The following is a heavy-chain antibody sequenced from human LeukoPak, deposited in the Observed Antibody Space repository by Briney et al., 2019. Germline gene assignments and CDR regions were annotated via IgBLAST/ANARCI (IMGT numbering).Heavy chain of an antibody. CDR3: AKNGQRITMVRGVKRPLDY. V-gene: IGHV3-7*03. CDR2: INQDGSEK. Sequence: GGSLRLSCAASGFTFTTYWMSWVRQAPGKVLEWVANINQDGSEKYYVDSVKGRFTISRDNSKNTLYLQMNSLRAEDTAVYYCAKNGQRITMVRGVKRPLDYWGQGTLVTVSS. CDR1: GFTFTTYW. J-gene: IGHJ4*02. D-gene: IGHD3-10*01.